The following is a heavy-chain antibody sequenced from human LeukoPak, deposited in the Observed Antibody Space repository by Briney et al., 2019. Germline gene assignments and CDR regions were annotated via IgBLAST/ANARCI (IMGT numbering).Heavy chain of an antibody. Sequence: SETLSLTCTVSGGSISSHYWSWIRQPPGKGLEWIGYIYYSGSTNYNPSLKSRVTISVDTSKNQFSLKLSSVTAADTAVYYCARAGDSSGYYPLPFDYWGQGTLVTVSS. J-gene: IGHJ4*02. CDR3: ARAGDSSGYYPLPFDY. CDR2: IYYSGST. V-gene: IGHV4-59*11. CDR1: GGSISSHY. D-gene: IGHD3-22*01.